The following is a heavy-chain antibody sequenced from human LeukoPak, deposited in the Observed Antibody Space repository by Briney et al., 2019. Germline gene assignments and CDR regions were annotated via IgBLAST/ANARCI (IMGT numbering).Heavy chain of an antibody. CDR2: IHHSGST. J-gene: IGHJ1*01. D-gene: IGHD6-13*01. CDR1: GYSISSGYD. CDR3: ARVAAGIGFFQH. Sequence: SETLSLTCIVSGYSISSGYDWGWIRPPPGKGLEWIGSIHHSGSTYYNPSLKSRVTISLDTSKNQLSLKLSSVTAADTAVYYCARVAAGIGFFQHWGQGTLVTVPS. V-gene: IGHV4-38-2*02.